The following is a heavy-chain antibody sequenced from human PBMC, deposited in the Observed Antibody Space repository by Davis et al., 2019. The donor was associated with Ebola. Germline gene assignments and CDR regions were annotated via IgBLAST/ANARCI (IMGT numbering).Heavy chain of an antibody. CDR1: GFTFSNYG. J-gene: IGHJ1*01. CDR3: AKDWGSITIFGVVLRPLGN. CDR2: ISYDGSNT. D-gene: IGHD3-3*01. Sequence: GGSLRLSCAASGFTFSNYGMNWVRQAPGKGLEWVALISYDGSNTYYGDSVKGRFTISRDNSNNTLYLQMNRLRPEDTALYYCAKDWGSITIFGVVLRPLGNWGQGTLVTVSS. V-gene: IGHV3-30*18.